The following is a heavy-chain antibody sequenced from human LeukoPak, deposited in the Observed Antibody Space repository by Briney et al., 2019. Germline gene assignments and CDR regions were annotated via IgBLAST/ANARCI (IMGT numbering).Heavy chain of an antibody. CDR2: ISSSGSTI. Sequence: GGSLRLSYAASGFTFSDYYMSWIRQAPGKGLEWVSYISSSGSTIYYADSVKGRFTISRDNAKNSLYLQMNSLRAEDTAVYYCARYSSGWWGTKYYFDYWGQGTLVTVSS. V-gene: IGHV3-11*01. J-gene: IGHJ4*02. CDR1: GFTFSDYY. CDR3: ARYSSGWWGTKYYFDY. D-gene: IGHD6-19*01.